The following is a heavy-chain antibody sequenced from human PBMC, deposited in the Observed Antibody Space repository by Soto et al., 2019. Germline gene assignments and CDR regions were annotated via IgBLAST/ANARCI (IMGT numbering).Heavy chain of an antibody. CDR2: ISWNSGSI. V-gene: IGHV3-9*01. J-gene: IGHJ3*02. CDR1: GFTFDDYA. CDR3: AKEYGVVVAHAFDI. Sequence: EVQLVESGGGLVQPGRSLRLSCAASGFTFDDYAMHWVRQAPGKGLEWVSGISWNSGSIGYADSVKGRFTISRDNAKNSLYLQMNSLRAEDTALYYCAKEYGVVVAHAFDIWGQGTMVTVSS. D-gene: IGHD2-15*01.